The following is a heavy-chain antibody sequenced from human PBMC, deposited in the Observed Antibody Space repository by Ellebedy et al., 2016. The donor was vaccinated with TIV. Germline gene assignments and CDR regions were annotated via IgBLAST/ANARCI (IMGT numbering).Heavy chain of an antibody. CDR3: ARGDTAMVPQLIATFDI. V-gene: IGHV1-3*01. CDR2: INAGNGNT. D-gene: IGHD5-18*01. Sequence: AASVKVSCKASGYTFTSYAMHWVRQAPGQRLEWMGWINAGNGNTKYSQKFQGRVTITRDTSASTAYMELSSLRSEDTAVYYCARGDTAMVPQLIATFDIWGQGTMVTVSS. J-gene: IGHJ3*02. CDR1: GYTFTSYA.